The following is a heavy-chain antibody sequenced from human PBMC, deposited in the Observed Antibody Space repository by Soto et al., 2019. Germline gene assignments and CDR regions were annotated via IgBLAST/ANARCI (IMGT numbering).Heavy chain of an antibody. CDR1: GGTFSSYA. CDR2: IIPIFGTA. Sequence: QVQLVQSGAEVKKPGASVKVSCKASGGTFSSYAISWVRQAPGQGLEWMGGIIPIFGTANYAQKFQGRVTITADESTSTAYMELSSLRSEDTAVYYCARGGGDYYDSSGYYEGYYGMDVWGQGTTVTVSS. D-gene: IGHD3-22*01. V-gene: IGHV1-69*12. J-gene: IGHJ6*02. CDR3: ARGGGDYYDSSGYYEGYYGMDV.